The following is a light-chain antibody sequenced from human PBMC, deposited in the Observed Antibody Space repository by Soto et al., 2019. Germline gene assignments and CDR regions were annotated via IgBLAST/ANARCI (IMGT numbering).Light chain of an antibody. CDR3: HQYDSSPLT. CDR2: GAS. Sequence: EIVLTQSPGTLSLSPGERATLSCRASQSVSSSYLAWYQQNPGQAPRLLIYGASSRATGIPDRFSGSGSGTDCTLTISRLEPEDFAVYYCHQYDSSPLTFGGGTKGEIK. J-gene: IGKJ4*01. V-gene: IGKV3-20*01. CDR1: QSVSSSY.